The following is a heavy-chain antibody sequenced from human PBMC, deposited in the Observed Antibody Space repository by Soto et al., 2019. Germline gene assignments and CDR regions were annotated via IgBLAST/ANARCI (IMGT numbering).Heavy chain of an antibody. CDR3: AKVGSWYGVQYYYYMDV. CDR1: GFTFSSYW. D-gene: IGHD6-13*01. J-gene: IGHJ6*03. CDR2: INSDGSST. Sequence: GGSLRLSCAASGFTFSSYWMHWVRQAPGKGLVWVSRINSDGSSTSYADSVKGRFTISRDNAKNSLYLQMNSLRAEDTALYYCAKVGSWYGVQYYYYMDVWGKGTTVTVSS. V-gene: IGHV3-74*01.